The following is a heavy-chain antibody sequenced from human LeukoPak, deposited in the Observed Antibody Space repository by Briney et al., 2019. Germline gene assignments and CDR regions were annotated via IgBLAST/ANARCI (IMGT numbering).Heavy chain of an antibody. Sequence: GESLRLSCAASGFTFSRYWIHWVRQAPGKGLEWVSRINPDGSTTTYADSVKGRFTISRDNAKNTVYLQMNSLRAEDTAVYYCARVLSGSWDWFDPWGQGTRVTVSS. V-gene: IGHV3-74*01. J-gene: IGHJ5*02. D-gene: IGHD3-22*01. CDR3: ARVLSGSWDWFDP. CDR1: GFTFSRYW. CDR2: INPDGSTT.